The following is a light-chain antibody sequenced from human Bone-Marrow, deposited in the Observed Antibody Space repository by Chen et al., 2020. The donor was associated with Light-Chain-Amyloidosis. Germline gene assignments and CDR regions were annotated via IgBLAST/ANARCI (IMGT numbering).Light chain of an antibody. V-gene: IGKV3-20*01. CDR3: QQYGTSPLT. J-gene: IGKJ4*01. Sequence: EIVLTQSPGTLSLSPGEGANLSCRASQTISSNYLTWYQKKFGQAPRILIYGSSSRATGIPDRFTGSGSGTDFTLTINRLEPEDFAMYYCQQYGTSPLTFGGGTKVEIK. CDR2: GSS. CDR1: QTISSNY.